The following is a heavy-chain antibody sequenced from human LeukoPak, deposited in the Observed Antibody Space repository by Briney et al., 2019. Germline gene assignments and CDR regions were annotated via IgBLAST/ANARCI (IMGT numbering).Heavy chain of an antibody. D-gene: IGHD1-14*01. CDR1: GFTFSDYY. CDR3: ARRTGHSYFDY. J-gene: IGHJ4*02. Sequence: GGSLRLSCAGSGFTFSDYYISWTRQAPGKGLEWISYISGSGTTIYSADSLKGRLTISRDNAKNSLFLQMSSLRAEDTAVYYCARRTGHSYFDYWGQGTLVTVSS. V-gene: IGHV3-11*01. CDR2: ISGSGTTI.